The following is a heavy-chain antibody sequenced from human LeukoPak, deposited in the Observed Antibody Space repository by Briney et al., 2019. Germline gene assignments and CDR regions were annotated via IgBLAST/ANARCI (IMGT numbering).Heavy chain of an antibody. D-gene: IGHD2-21*01. Sequence: GGSLRLSCAASGFTVSSNYMNWVGQAPGKGLEWVSLLYSAGNTYYADSVNGRFTISRHNSENTLYLHMDSLRPEDTAVYYCARGYSPEDWGQGTLVTVSS. CDR3: ARGYSPED. V-gene: IGHV3-53*01. CDR1: GFTVSSNY. CDR2: LYSAGNT. J-gene: IGHJ4*02.